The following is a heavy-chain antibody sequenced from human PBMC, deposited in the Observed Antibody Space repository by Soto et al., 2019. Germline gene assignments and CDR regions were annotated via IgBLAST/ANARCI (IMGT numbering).Heavy chain of an antibody. J-gene: IGHJ5*02. CDR1: GFTFISYS. CDR3: TRDASRDSSARGWFDP. V-gene: IGHV3-21*01. CDR2: ISSSSSYI. Sequence: GGSLRLSCAASGFTFISYSMNWVRQAPGKGLEWVSSISSSSSYIYYADSVKGRFTISRDNAKNSLYLQMNSLRAEDTAVYYCTRDASRDSSARGWFDPWGPGTLVTVSS. D-gene: IGHD6-13*01.